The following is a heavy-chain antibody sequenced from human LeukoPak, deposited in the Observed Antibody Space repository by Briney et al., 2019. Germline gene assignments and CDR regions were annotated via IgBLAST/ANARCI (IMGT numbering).Heavy chain of an antibody. J-gene: IGHJ6*02. CDR1: GFTFSSYT. V-gene: IGHV3-30*18. Sequence: EGSLRLSCAASGFTFSSYTMSWVRQAPGKGLEWVAVISYDGSNKYYADSVKGRFTISRDNSKNTLYLQMNSLRAEDTAVYYCAKDSDGMDVWGQGTTVTVSS. CDR3: AKDSDGMDV. CDR2: ISYDGSNK.